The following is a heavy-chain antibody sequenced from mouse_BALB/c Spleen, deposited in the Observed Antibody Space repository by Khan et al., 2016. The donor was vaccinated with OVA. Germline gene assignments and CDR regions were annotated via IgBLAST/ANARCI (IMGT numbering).Heavy chain of an antibody. CDR1: GFSLTNYG. V-gene: IGHV2-6-1*01. CDR2: IWSDGST. Sequence: QVQLKQSGPGLVAPSQSLSITCTISGFSLTNYGVHWVRQPPGKGLEWLVVIWSDGSTTYNSDLKSRLTISKDNSKSQVFLKMNSLQTDDTAVYFCARQPYYQYNISDYWGKGTSGTVSS. CDR3: ARQPYYQYNISDY. J-gene: IGHJ4*01. D-gene: IGHD2-10*01.